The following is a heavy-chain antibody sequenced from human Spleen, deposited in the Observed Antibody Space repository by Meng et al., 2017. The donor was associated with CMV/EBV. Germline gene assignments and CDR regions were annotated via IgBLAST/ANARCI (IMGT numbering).Heavy chain of an antibody. Sequence: GESLKISCEASGFTFSSYWMHWVRQAPGKGLEWVANIKQDGSEKYYVDSVKGRFTISRDNAKNSLYLQMNSLRAEDMAVYYCARIHLSGCSSVSCYTITYYYYGMDVWGQGTTVTVSS. J-gene: IGHJ6*02. CDR2: IKQDGSEK. CDR3: ARIHLSGCSSVSCYTITYYYYGMDV. D-gene: IGHD2-2*02. CDR1: GFTFSSYW. V-gene: IGHV3-7*01.